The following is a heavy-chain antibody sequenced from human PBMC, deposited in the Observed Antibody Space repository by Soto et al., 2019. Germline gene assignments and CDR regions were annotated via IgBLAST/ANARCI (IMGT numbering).Heavy chain of an antibody. J-gene: IGHJ4*02. Sequence: QVQLPQSGPGLVKPSQTLSLTCAISGDSISTNNVAWNWIRQSPSGGLEWLGRTGYTSKWYNDYAVSVRSRITINPDTSKNQFSLQLNSVTLDATAVYYCARGKNSACDYWGQGTLVTVSS. CDR2: TGYTSKWYN. V-gene: IGHV6-1*01. CDR3: ARGKNSACDY. D-gene: IGHD5-18*01. CDR1: GDSISTNNVA.